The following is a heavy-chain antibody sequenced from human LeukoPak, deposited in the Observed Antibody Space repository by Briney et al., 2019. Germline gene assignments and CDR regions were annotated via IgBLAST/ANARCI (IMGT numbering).Heavy chain of an antibody. D-gene: IGHD6-13*01. Sequence: GGSLRLSCAASGFTFRSYGMHCVRQAPGKGVVWGAVISYDGSNKYCADSVKGRFTISRDNSENTLYLQMNSLRAEDTAVYYCAKDFSTAAPPSWGQGTLVTVSS. J-gene: IGHJ4*02. V-gene: IGHV3-30*18. CDR2: ISYDGSNK. CDR3: AKDFSTAAPPS. CDR1: GFTFRSYG.